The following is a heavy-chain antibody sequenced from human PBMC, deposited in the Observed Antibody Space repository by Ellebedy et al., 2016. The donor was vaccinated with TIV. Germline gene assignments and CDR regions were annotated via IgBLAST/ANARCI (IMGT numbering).Heavy chain of an antibody. V-gene: IGHV4-59*01. D-gene: IGHD3-10*01. CDR1: GASISSYF. CDR2: ISNTGNT. CDR3: ARDRRGSYDF. Sequence: MPSETLSLTCTVSGASISSYFWSWIRQPPGKGLEWIGYISNTGNTNYNPSLKSRVSISLDTSRSQFSLNLTSVTAADTAVYFCARDRRGSYDFWGQGTLIAVSS. J-gene: IGHJ4*02.